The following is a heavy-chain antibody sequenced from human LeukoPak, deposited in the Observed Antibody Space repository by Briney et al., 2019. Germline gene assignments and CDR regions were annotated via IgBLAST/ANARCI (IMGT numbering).Heavy chain of an antibody. Sequence: GGSLRLSCAASGFTFSSYAMSWVRQAPGKGLEWVSAISGSGGSTYYADSVKGRFTISRDNSKNTLYLQMNSLRAEDTAVYYCAKDHYDILTGYYFWYDHWGQGTLVTVSS. J-gene: IGHJ5*02. CDR1: GFTFSSYA. V-gene: IGHV3-23*01. D-gene: IGHD3-9*01. CDR3: AKDHYDILTGYYFWYDH. CDR2: ISGSGGST.